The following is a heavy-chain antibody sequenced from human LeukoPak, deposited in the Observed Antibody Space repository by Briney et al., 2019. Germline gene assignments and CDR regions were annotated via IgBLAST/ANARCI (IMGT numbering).Heavy chain of an antibody. V-gene: IGHV4-61*02. CDR2: IYTRGRT. Sequence: SETLSLTCSVSGVSIRSDDYCWSWIRQPAGKGLEWIGRIYTRGRTNYNPSLKSRVSISVDTSKNQVSLNLNSVTAADTAVYYCVRDFGSIGYRIDPHAFEIWGQGTGVTVSS. CDR1: GVSIRSDDYC. D-gene: IGHD3-22*01. J-gene: IGHJ3*02. CDR3: VRDFGSIGYRIDPHAFEI.